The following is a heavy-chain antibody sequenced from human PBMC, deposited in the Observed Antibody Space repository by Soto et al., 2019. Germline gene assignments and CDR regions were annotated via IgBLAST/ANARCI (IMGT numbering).Heavy chain of an antibody. D-gene: IGHD3-22*01. CDR3: ARSINPTYYYDSSGYSQGSFDY. CDR1: GGSISSGGYS. J-gene: IGHJ4*02. Sequence: PSETLSLTCAVSGGSISSGGYSWSWIRQPPGKGLEWIGYIYHSGSTYYNPSLKSRVTISVDTSKNQFSLKLSSVTAADTAVYYCARSINPTYYYDSSGYSQGSFDYWGQGTLVTVSS. CDR2: IYHSGST. V-gene: IGHV4-30-2*01.